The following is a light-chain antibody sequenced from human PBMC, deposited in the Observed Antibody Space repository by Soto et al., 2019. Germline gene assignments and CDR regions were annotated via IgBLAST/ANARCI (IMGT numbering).Light chain of an antibody. J-gene: IGKJ4*02. CDR2: GAS. CDR3: QHAYRCSLT. V-gene: IGKV3-15*01. Sequence: EIVLTQSPAPLSVSPGERATLSCRASQSVSSSLAWYQQKPGQAPRLLIFGASTTATGIPARFSGSGSGTEFTLTISSLPSDSFAVYCQQHAYRCSLTFGRGTKVDIK. CDR1: QSVSSS.